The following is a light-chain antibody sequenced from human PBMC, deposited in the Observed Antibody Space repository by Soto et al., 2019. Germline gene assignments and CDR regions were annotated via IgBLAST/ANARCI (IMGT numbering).Light chain of an antibody. Sequence: DIVMTQSPLSLPVTPGEPASISCRSSQSLLHSNGYNYLDWYLQKPGQSPQLLIYLGSNRASGVPDRFSGSGSGTDFTLKISRVEAEDVGVYYCMQALQTLWTFGQGTKVELK. CDR3: MQALQTLWT. CDR1: QSLLHSNGYNY. CDR2: LGS. J-gene: IGKJ1*01. V-gene: IGKV2-28*01.